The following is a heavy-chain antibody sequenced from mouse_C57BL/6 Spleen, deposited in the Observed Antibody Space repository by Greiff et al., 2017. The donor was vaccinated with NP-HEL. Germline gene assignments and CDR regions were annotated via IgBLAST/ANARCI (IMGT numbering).Heavy chain of an antibody. J-gene: IGHJ2*01. Sequence: EVQLQQSGPELVKPGASVKISCKASGYTFTDYYMNWVKQSHGKSLEWIGDINPNNGGTSYNQKFKGKATLTVDKSSSTAYMELRSLTSEDSAVYYCAREGLRGENGVDYWGQGTTLTVSS. V-gene: IGHV1-26*01. CDR1: GYTFTDYY. D-gene: IGHD3-1*01. CDR2: INPNNGGT. CDR3: AREGLRGENGVDY.